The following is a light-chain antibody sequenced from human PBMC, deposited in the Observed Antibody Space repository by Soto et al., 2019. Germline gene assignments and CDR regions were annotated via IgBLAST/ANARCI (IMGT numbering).Light chain of an antibody. J-gene: IGKJ1*01. CDR3: QQSYIPPVT. CDR1: QSISTY. V-gene: IGKV1-39*01. CDR2: AAS. Sequence: DIQMTQSPSSLSASVGDRVAITCRASQSISTYLNWYQQKPAEAPKLLIYAASNLHTGVPSRFSGRGSGTDFTLTISSLQPEDFATYYCQQSYIPPVTFGQGTKVEI.